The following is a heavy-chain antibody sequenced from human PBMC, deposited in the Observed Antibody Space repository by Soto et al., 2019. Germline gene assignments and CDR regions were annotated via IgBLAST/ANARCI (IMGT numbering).Heavy chain of an antibody. Sequence: EVQLVESGGGLVQPGGSLKLSYAASGFTFSGSAMHWVRQASGKGLEWVGRIRSKANSYATAYAASVKGRLTISRDDSKNTAYLQMNSLKTEDTAVYYCTRQEFFGVVIIDYWGQGTLVTVSS. CDR1: GFTFSGSA. V-gene: IGHV3-73*02. CDR2: IRSKANSYAT. D-gene: IGHD3-3*01. CDR3: TRQEFFGVVIIDY. J-gene: IGHJ4*02.